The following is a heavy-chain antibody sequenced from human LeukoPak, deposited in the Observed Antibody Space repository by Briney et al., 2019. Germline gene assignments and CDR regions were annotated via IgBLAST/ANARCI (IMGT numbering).Heavy chain of an antibody. J-gene: IGHJ4*02. D-gene: IGHD3-3*01. Sequence: ASVKVSCKVSGYTLTELSMHWVRQAPGKGLEWMGGFDPEDGETIYAQKFQGRVTMTEDTSTGTAYMELSSLRSEDTAVYYCATGRFWSGHFDYWGQGTLVTVSS. CDR1: GYTLTELS. CDR3: ATGRFWSGHFDY. V-gene: IGHV1-24*01. CDR2: FDPEDGET.